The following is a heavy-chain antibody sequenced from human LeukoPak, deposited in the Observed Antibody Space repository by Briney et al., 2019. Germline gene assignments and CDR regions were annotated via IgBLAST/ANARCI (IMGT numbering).Heavy chain of an antibody. CDR2: INPTGGST. CDR3: ARPHEMATIREYYFDY. J-gene: IGHJ4*02. Sequence: ASVTVSCKASGYTFINHYIHWVRQAPGQGLEWMGVINPTGGSTTYAQKLQGRLTMTRDTSTSTVYMELSSLRSEDTAVYYCARPHEMATIREYYFDYWGQGTLVTASS. CDR1: GYTFINHY. V-gene: IGHV1-46*01. D-gene: IGHD5-24*01.